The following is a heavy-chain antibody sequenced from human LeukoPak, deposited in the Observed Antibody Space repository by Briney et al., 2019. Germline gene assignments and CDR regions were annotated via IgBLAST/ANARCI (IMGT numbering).Heavy chain of an antibody. D-gene: IGHD2-15*01. Sequence: SQTLSLTCAISGDSVSSSSVAWNWIRQSPSRGLEWLGRPNYRSRWYNDYAVSVKSRITITSDTSKNQFSLQLNSVTPDDTAVYYSARVQFCSGGSCQGYFQHWGQGTLVTVSS. CDR2: PNYRSRWYN. J-gene: IGHJ1*01. V-gene: IGHV6-1*01. CDR3: ARVQFCSGGSCQGYFQH. CDR1: GDSVSSSSVA.